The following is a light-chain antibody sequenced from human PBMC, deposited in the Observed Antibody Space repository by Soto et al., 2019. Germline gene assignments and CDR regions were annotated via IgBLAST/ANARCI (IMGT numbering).Light chain of an antibody. Sequence: VVMIQAPATLSVSPGAGATLSCSASQSVGRNYLAWFQHKPGQAPRLVIYDASNRATGVPDRFSGSWSGTDFTLTVTRLEPEDFAVYYCQQYAESPLTFGGGTKVDI. CDR2: DAS. CDR3: QQYAESPLT. J-gene: IGKJ4*01. V-gene: IGKV3-20*01. CDR1: QSVGRNY.